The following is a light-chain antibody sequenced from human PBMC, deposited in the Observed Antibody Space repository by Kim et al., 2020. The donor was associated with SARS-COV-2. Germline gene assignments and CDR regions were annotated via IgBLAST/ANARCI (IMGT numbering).Light chain of an antibody. J-gene: IGKJ1*01. V-gene: IGKV3-20*01. Sequence: EIVLTQSPGTLSLSPGERATLSCRASETVSSNYLAWYQQKPGQAPRLLIYGASSRATGIPDRFSGSGSGTDFTLTINRLEPEDFAVYYCQQYGNSRMFGQGTKVEIK. CDR3: QQYGNSRM. CDR1: ETVSSNY. CDR2: GAS.